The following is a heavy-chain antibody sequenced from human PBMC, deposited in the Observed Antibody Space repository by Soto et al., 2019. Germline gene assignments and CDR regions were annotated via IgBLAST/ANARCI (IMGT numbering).Heavy chain of an antibody. CDR3: AKDPGYSSTSSADRHGMXV. V-gene: IGHV3-30*18. J-gene: IGHJ6*02. D-gene: IGHD6-13*01. Sequence: GGSLRLSCAASGFTFSDYGMHWVRQAPGKGLEWVALISYHGSNEHYADSVKGRFTISRDNSKNTLYLQMNSLRAEDTAVYYCAKDPGYSSTSSADRHGMXVWGQGTTVTVSS. CDR2: ISYHGSNE. CDR1: GFTFSDYG.